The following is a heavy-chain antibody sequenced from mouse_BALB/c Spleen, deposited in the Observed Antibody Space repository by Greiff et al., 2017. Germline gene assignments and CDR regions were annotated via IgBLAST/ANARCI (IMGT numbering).Heavy chain of an antibody. CDR2: INPSNGGT. V-gene: IGHV1S81*02. CDR1: GYTFTSYY. CDR3: TSDGNYDAMDY. Sequence: VQLQQSGAELVKPGASVKLSCKASGYTFTSYYMYWVKQRPGQGLEWIGEINPSNGGTYFNEKFKSKATLTVDKSSSTAYMQLSSLTSEDSAVYCCTSDGNYDAMDYWGQGTSVTVSS. D-gene: IGHD2-1*01. J-gene: IGHJ4*01.